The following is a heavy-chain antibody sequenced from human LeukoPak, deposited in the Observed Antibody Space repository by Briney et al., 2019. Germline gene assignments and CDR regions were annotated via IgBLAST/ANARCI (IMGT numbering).Heavy chain of an antibody. V-gene: IGHV3-23*01. J-gene: IGHJ4*02. D-gene: IGHD2-15*01. Sequence: GGSLRLSCAASGFTFSSYWMHWVRQAPGKGLEWVSGISGSGDATWYADSVKGRFTISRDNSKNTVGLQMNRLRPEDTAVYYCAKCSGSSCYAAGAFEYWGQGTLVTVSS. CDR3: AKCSGSSCYAAGAFEY. CDR2: ISGSGDAT. CDR1: GFTFSSYW.